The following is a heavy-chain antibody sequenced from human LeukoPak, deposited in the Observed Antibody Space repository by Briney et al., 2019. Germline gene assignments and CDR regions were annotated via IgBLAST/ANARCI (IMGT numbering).Heavy chain of an antibody. V-gene: IGHV4-61*02. CDR3: ARGLYDFWSGYSAYYMDV. Sequence: SQTLSLTCTVSGDSINSATYYWSWIRQPAGKGLEWIGRIYYSGRTNYNPSLKSRVSISIDTSKNQFSLKLSSVTAADTAVYYCARGLYDFWSGYSAYYMDVWGKGTTVTVSS. CDR1: GDSINSATYY. D-gene: IGHD3-3*01. CDR2: IYYSGRT. J-gene: IGHJ6*03.